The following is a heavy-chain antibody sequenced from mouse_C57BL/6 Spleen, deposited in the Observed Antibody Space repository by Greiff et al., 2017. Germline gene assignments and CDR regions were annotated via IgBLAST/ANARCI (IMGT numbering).Heavy chain of an antibody. J-gene: IGHJ4*01. Sequence: QVQLQQSGPELVKPGASVKISCKASGYTFTDYYINWVKQRPGQGLEWIGWIFPGSGSTYYNEKFKGKATLTVDKSSSTASMLLSSLTSEDSAVYFCARMGGYYGYDNLYYAMDYWGQGTSVTVSS. CDR2: IFPGSGST. CDR3: ARMGGYYGYDNLYYAMDY. D-gene: IGHD2-2*01. CDR1: GYTFTDYY. V-gene: IGHV1-75*01.